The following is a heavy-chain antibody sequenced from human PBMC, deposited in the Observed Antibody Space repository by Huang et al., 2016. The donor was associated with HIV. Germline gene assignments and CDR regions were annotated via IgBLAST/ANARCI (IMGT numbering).Heavy chain of an antibody. Sequence: QVQLHQWGAGLLKPSETLSLTCAVYGGSFSTYYWSWIRQPPTKRLEWLGEIKHRGRTNSNPSRKSRVTISVDTSKNQFSLKLNSVTAADTAVYYCARGFYHDSSTYWFFDVWGRGTLVTVSS. CDR3: ARGFYHDSSTYWFFDV. CDR2: IKHRGRT. V-gene: IGHV4-34*01. CDR1: GGSFSTYY. J-gene: IGHJ2*01. D-gene: IGHD3-22*01.